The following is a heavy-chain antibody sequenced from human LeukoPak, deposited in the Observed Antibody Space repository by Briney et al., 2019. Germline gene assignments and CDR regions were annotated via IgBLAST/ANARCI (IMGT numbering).Heavy chain of an antibody. D-gene: IGHD6-6*01. CDR1: GFTFSSYS. CDR3: ARGYGSSSGYYYYYYYMDV. J-gene: IGHJ6*03. Sequence: GGSLRLSCAASGFTFSSYSMKWVRQAPGKGLEWVSYISSSSSTIYYADSVKGRFTISRDNAKNSLYLQMSSLRAEDTAVYYCARGYGSSSGYYYYYYYMDVWGKGTTVTVSS. V-gene: IGHV3-48*01. CDR2: ISSSSSTI.